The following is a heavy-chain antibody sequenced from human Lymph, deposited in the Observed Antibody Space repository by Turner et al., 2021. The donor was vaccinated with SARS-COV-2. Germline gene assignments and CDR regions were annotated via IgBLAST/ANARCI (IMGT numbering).Heavy chain of an antibody. V-gene: IGHV3-53*01. CDR1: GFTVSYNY. D-gene: IGHD3-3*01. Sequence: EVQLVESVGGFLQPGGSLRLSCAASGFTVSYNYMTWVRQAPGKGLEWVSVIYSGGSTYYADSVKGRFTISRDSSKNTLYLQMNSLRAEDTAVYYCARDLMEVGGMDVWGQGTTVTVSS. CDR3: ARDLMEVGGMDV. J-gene: IGHJ6*02. CDR2: IYSGGST.